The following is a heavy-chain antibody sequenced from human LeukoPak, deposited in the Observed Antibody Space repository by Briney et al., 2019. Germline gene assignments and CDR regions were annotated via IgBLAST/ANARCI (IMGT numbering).Heavy chain of an antibody. CDR2: IYYSGST. J-gene: IGHJ5*02. CDR1: GGSISSGGYY. V-gene: IGHV4-31*03. Sequence: SQTLSLTCTVSGGSISSGGYYWSWIRQHPGKGLEWIGYIYYSGSTYYNPSLKSRVTISVDTSKNQFSLNLSSVTAADTAVYYCARHYGGSIDSGNWFDPWGQGTLVTVSS. D-gene: IGHD4-23*01. CDR3: ARHYGGSIDSGNWFDP.